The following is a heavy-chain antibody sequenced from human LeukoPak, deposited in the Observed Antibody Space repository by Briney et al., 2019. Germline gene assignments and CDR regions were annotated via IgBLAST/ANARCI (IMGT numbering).Heavy chain of an antibody. CDR3: TTGRVQGQAVAGTGGFDY. CDR2: TLNKANSYNT. D-gene: IGHD6-19*01. J-gene: IGHJ4*02. V-gene: IGHV3-72*01. Sequence: QPRGSLRLSCAASGFTFSDYYIDWVRQAPGKGLEWVGRTLNKANSYNTQYAASVKGRFTISRDDSKSALYLQMNSLETDDTAVYYCTTGRVQGQAVAGTGGFDYWGQGTLVTVSS. CDR1: GFTFSDYY.